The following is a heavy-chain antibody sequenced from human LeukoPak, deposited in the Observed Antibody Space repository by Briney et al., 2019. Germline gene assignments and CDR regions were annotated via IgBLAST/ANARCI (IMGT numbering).Heavy chain of an antibody. J-gene: IGHJ4*02. D-gene: IGHD3-10*01. CDR2: INWNGGST. Sequence: GGSLRLSCAASGFTFDDYGMSWVRQAPGKGLEWVSGINWNGGSTGYAESVKGRFTISRDNSKNTLYLQMNSLRAEDTAVYYCAKSLSSRGVIIPKTSRYFDYWGQGTLVTVSS. CDR1: GFTFDDYG. V-gene: IGHV3-20*04. CDR3: AKSLSSRGVIIPKTSRYFDY.